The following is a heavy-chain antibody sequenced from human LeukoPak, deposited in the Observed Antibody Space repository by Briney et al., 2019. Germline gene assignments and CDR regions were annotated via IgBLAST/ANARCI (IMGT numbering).Heavy chain of an antibody. CDR2: INHSGST. D-gene: IGHD3-10*01. J-gene: IGHJ2*01. V-gene: IGHV4-34*01. CDR3: ARRYYGSGSYRLRYFDL. CDR1: GGSFSGYY. Sequence: PSETLSLSCAVYGGSFSGYYWSWIRQPPGKGLEWIGEINHSGSTNYNPSLKSRVTISVDTSENQFSLKLSSVTAADTAVYYCARRYYGSGSYRLRYFDLWGRGTLVTVSS.